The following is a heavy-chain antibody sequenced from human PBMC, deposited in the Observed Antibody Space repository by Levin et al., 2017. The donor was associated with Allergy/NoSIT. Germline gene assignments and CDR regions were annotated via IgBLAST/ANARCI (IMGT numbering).Heavy chain of an antibody. CDR2: IYYSGST. Sequence: RASETLSLTCAVSGGSFSKGGHSWSWIRQPPGKGLEWMGYIYYSGSTHYNSSLESRLTISVDRSKDQFSLNLRSVTAADTAVYFCARGPYDSSKQVGAEFDYWGQGTLVIVSS. J-gene: IGHJ4*02. V-gene: IGHV4-30-2*01. CDR1: GGSFSKGGHS. D-gene: IGHD3-22*01. CDR3: ARGPYDSSKQVGAEFDY.